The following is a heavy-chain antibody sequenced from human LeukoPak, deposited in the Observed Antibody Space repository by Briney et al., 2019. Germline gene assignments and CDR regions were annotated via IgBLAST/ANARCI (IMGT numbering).Heavy chain of an antibody. V-gene: IGHV4-30-2*01. CDR1: GGSISSGGYS. D-gene: IGHD3-3*01. Sequence: PSETLSLTCAVSGGSISSGGYSWSWIRQPPGKGLEWIGYIYHSGSTYYNPSLKSRVTISVDKSKNQFSLKLRSVTAADTAVYYCARGGTRITIFGVAGSTPLDYWGQGTLVTVSS. CDR2: IYHSGST. J-gene: IGHJ4*02. CDR3: ARGGTRITIFGVAGSTPLDY.